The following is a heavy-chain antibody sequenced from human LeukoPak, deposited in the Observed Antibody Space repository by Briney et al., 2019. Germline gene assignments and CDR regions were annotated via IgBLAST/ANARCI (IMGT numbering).Heavy chain of an antibody. Sequence: SETLSLTCTVSGGSISSYYWSWIRQPPGKGLEWIAYISDIGSINYNPSLKSRVTISLDTSKNQFSLKLSSATAADTAVFYCAGHHPRNTVDFWGQGTLVTVSS. CDR3: AGHHPRNTVDF. J-gene: IGHJ4*02. CDR2: ISDIGSI. D-gene: IGHD2-8*02. CDR1: GGSISSYY. V-gene: IGHV4-59*08.